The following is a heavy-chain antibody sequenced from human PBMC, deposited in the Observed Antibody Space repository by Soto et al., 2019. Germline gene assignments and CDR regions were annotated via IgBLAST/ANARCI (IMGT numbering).Heavy chain of an antibody. CDR3: ATITIFGVVPNYFDY. Sequence: SETLSLACAVSGGSISSSSYYWGWIRQPPGKGLEWIGSFYYSESTYYNPSLKSRVTISVDTSKNQFSLKLSSVTAADTAVYYCATITIFGVVPNYFDYWGQGTLVTVSS. D-gene: IGHD3-3*01. V-gene: IGHV4-39*01. CDR2: FYYSEST. CDR1: GGSISSSSYY. J-gene: IGHJ4*02.